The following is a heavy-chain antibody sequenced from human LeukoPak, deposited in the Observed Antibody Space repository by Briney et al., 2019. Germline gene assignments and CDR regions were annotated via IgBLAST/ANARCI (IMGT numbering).Heavy chain of an antibody. CDR1: GGSIISSSYY. J-gene: IGHJ4*02. CDR3: ARAPRVSRDFDY. V-gene: IGHV4-39*01. Sequence: PSETLSLTCTVSGGSIISSSYYCGWIRPPPGKGLEWIGSIYYSGSTYYNPSLKSRVTISVDTFKNQFSLKLSSVTAADTAVYYCARAPRVSRDFDYWGQGTLVTVSS. D-gene: IGHD6-13*01. CDR2: IYYSGST.